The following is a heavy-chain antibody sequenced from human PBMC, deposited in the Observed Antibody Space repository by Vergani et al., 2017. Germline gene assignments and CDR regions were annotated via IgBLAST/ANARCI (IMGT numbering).Heavy chain of an antibody. V-gene: IGHV2-26*01. J-gene: IGHJ4*02. Sequence: QVTLKESGLVLVKPTETLTLTCTVSGFSLSNARMGVSWIRQPPGKALEWLAHIFSNDEKSYSTSLKSRLTISKDTSKSQVVLTMTNMDPVDTATYYCARILKNSYSSGWYEFDYWGQGTLVTVSS. D-gene: IGHD6-19*01. CDR2: IFSNDEK. CDR1: GFSLSNARMG. CDR3: ARILKNSYSSGWYEFDY.